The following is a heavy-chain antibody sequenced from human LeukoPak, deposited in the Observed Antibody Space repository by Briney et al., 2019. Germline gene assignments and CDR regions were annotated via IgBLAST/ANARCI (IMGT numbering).Heavy chain of an antibody. CDR3: ARVRGSSGWYSAVGY. CDR1: GYTFTGYY. V-gene: IGHV1-2*02. CDR2: INPNSGGT. D-gene: IGHD6-19*01. Sequence: ASVKVSCKASGYTFTGYYMHWVRQAPGQGLERMGWINPNSGGTNYAQKFQGRVTMTRDTSISTAYMELSRLRSDDTAVYYCARVRGSSGWYSAVGYWGQGTLVTVSS. J-gene: IGHJ4*02.